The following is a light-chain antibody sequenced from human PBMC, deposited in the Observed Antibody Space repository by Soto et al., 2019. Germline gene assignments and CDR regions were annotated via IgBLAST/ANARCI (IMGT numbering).Light chain of an antibody. V-gene: IGKV3-15*01. Sequence: EIVMTQSPATLSVSPGERVTLSCRASQSVSRFLAWYQQRPGQAPRLLIYDTSTRATGVPARFSGSGSGPEFSLTISSLQSEDFAVYYCQQYDNWPPCTFGQGTKLEVK. CDR3: QQYDNWPPCT. J-gene: IGKJ2*02. CDR2: DTS. CDR1: QSVSRF.